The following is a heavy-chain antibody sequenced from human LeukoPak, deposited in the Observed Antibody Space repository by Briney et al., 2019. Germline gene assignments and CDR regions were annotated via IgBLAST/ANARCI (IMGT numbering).Heavy chain of an antibody. CDR1: GFTFSNAW. J-gene: IGHJ6*04. V-gene: IGHV3-15*01. D-gene: IGHD3-10*01. Sequence: KPGGSLRLSCAASGFTFSNAWMSWVRQAPGKGLEWVGRIKSKTDGGTTDYAAPVKGRFTISRDDSKNTLYLQMNSLKTEDTVVYYCTTELLWFGNYYYGMDVWGKGTTVTVSS. CDR2: IKSKTDGGTT. CDR3: TTELLWFGNYYYGMDV.